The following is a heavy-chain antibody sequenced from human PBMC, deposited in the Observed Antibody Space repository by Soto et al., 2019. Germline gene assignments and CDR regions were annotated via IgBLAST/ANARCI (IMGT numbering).Heavy chain of an antibody. CDR3: AREMKASDWYPGDNAFDI. D-gene: IGHD6-19*01. CDR2: INPNSGGT. CDR1: GYTFTGYY. V-gene: IGHV1-2*04. J-gene: IGHJ3*02. Sequence: ASVKVSCKASGYTFTGYYMHWVRQAPGQGLEWMGWINPNSGGTNYAQKFQGWVTMTRDTSISTAYMELSRLRSDDTAVYYCAREMKASDWYPGDNAFDIWGQGTMVTVSS.